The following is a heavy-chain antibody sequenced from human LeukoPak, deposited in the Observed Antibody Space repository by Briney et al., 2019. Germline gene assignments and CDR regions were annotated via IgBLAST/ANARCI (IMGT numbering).Heavy chain of an antibody. CDR1: GFTFGRYW. CDR2: IKQDGSEK. CDR3: ARDPPRHVQVPCY. Sequence: QSGGSLGLSCATSGFTFGRYWMTWVRQPPGEGLEWVANIKQDGSEKNYVDSVKGRFTISRDNSKNSLYLQMNSLRAEDTAVYYCARDPPRHVQVPCYWGQGTRVTVSS. D-gene: IGHD1-1*01. J-gene: IGHJ4*02. V-gene: IGHV3-7*03.